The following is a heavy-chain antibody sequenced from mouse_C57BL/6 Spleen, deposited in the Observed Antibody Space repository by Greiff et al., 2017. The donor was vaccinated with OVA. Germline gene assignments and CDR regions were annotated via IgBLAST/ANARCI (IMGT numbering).Heavy chain of an antibody. CDR1: GYSITSGYY. CDR2: IRYDGSN. Sequence: EVQLQESGPGLVKPSQSLSLTCSVTGYSITSGYYWYWIRQFPGNKLEWMGYIRYDGSNNYNPSLKNRLSLTRDTSTTQLCLKVNSVTTEDTATEYSASDNSDAAGGAYWGQGTLVTVSA. CDR3: ASDNSDAAGGAY. V-gene: IGHV3-6*01. D-gene: IGHD3-1*01. J-gene: IGHJ3*01.